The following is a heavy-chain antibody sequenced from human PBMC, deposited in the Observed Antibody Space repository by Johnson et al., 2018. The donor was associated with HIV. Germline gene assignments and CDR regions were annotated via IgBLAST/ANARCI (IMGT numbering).Heavy chain of an antibody. D-gene: IGHD1-26*01. CDR3: AKDQGGRSLTTDAFDI. Sequence: QVQLVESGGGVVQPGRSLRLSCAASGFTFSSYAMHWVRQAPGKGLEWVAVISYAGSNKYYADSVKGRFTISRDNSKHPLYLQMTSLRAEDTAVYYCAKDQGGRSLTTDAFDIWGHGTMVTVSS. V-gene: IGHV3-30-3*01. CDR2: ISYAGSNK. CDR1: GFTFSSYA. J-gene: IGHJ3*02.